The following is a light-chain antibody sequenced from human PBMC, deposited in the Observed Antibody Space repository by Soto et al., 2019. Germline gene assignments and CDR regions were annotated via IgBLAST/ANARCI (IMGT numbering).Light chain of an antibody. V-gene: IGKV3-15*01. CDR1: QSVSSS. CDR2: GAS. Sequence: EIVMTQSPVTLSVSPGERATLSCRASQSVSSSLAWYQQRPGQAPRFLIYGASTRATGIPARFSGSGSGTEFTLTISSLQSEDFAVYYCQQYNNWPWTFGQGTKVEI. J-gene: IGKJ1*01. CDR3: QQYNNWPWT.